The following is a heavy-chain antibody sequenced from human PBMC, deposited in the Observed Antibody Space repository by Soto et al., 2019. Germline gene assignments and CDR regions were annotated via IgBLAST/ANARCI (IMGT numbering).Heavy chain of an antibody. Sequence: PSQTLSLTCVISGDSVSSNSAAWNWIRQSPSRGLEWLGRTYYRSKWYNDYAVSVESRITINPDTSKNQFSLQLNSVTPEDTAVYYCAREHDYGDYAATYNWFDPWGQGTLVTVSS. CDR2: TYYRSKWYN. D-gene: IGHD4-17*01. J-gene: IGHJ5*02. V-gene: IGHV6-1*01. CDR1: GDSVSSNSAA. CDR3: AREHDYGDYAATYNWFDP.